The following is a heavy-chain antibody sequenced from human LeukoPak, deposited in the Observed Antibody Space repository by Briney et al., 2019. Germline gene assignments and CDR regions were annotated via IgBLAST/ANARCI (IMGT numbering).Heavy chain of an antibody. D-gene: IGHD6-19*01. J-gene: IGHJ6*02. CDR1: GGSISRGGYY. CDR2: IYYSGST. CDR3: ARTRPIAVAGSYYYYGMDV. Sequence: SATLSLTYTVSGGSISRGGYYSSWIRQHPGKGLELIGDIYYSGSTYYHPSLKSRVTISVERSNNKFSLKLSSVTAPATAIIYCARTRPIAVAGSYYYYGMDVWGQGTTVTV. V-gene: IGHV4-31*03.